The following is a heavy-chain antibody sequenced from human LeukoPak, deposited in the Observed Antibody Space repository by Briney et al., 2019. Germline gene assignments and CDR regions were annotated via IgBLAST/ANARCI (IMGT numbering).Heavy chain of an antibody. CDR3: AKALPGSYNFWSGFDY. Sequence: GGSLRLSCAASGFTFEDYAMHGVREATGKGLEGVSGICWKSGSRGYADSVKGRFTISTDNAKTSLYLQTNTLRAAATALYYCAKALPGSYNFWSGFDYWGQGTLVTVSS. J-gene: IGHJ4*02. D-gene: IGHD3-3*01. CDR2: ICWKSGSR. CDR1: GFTFEDYA. V-gene: IGHV3-9*01.